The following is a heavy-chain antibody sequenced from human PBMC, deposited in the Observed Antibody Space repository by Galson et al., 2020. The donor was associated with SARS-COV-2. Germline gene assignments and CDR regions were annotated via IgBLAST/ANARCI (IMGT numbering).Heavy chain of an antibody. Sequence: GGSLRLSCAASGFTFSSYGMHRVRQAPGKGLEWVAVIWYDGSNKYYADSVKGRFTISRDNSKTTLYLQMDSLRAEDTAVYYCARDPTGGNGYLDSWGQGALVTVSS. V-gene: IGHV3-33*01. CDR1: GFTFSSYG. CDR3: ARDPTGGNGYLDS. CDR2: IWYDGSNK. D-gene: IGHD3-16*01. J-gene: IGHJ4*02.